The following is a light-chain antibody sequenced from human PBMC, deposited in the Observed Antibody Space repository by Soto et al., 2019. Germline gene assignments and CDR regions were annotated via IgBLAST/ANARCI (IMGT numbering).Light chain of an antibody. Sequence: EIVLPQSPATLSLSPGARAPLSCRASQSVSSYLAWYQQKPGQAPRLLIYDASNRATGVPARFSGSGSGTDFTLTISSLEPEDFAVYYCQHRNSRPFTFGPGTKVDIK. CDR1: QSVSSY. J-gene: IGKJ3*01. CDR2: DAS. V-gene: IGKV3-11*01. CDR3: QHRNSRPFT.